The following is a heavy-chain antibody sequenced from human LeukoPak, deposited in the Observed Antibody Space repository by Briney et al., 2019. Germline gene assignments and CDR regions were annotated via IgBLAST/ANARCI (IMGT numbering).Heavy chain of an antibody. V-gene: IGHV3-23*01. Sequence: PGGSLRLSCAASEFTFSDYHMNWVRQAPGMGLKGVSGISDSGGSKYYAVSVKGRFTIARDNSKNTLYLQRNSLRAEDTAEYYCAKGDGYNSYYFDYWGQGTLDTVSS. CDR3: AKGDGYNSYYFDY. CDR1: EFTFSDYH. J-gene: IGHJ4*02. D-gene: IGHD5-24*01. CDR2: ISDSGGSK.